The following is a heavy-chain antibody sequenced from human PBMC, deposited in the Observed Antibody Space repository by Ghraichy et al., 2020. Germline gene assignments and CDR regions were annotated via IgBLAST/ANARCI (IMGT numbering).Heavy chain of an antibody. V-gene: IGHV4-34*01. CDR2: INHSGST. J-gene: IGHJ4*02. Sequence: SETLSLTCAVYGGSFSDNFWSWIRQPPGRGLEWIGEINHSGSTNYNPSLKSRVTISVDTSKNQFTLKVSSVTAADTAVYYCARGPPIHYYDGSGYYYFDYWAQGTLVTVSS. CDR3: ARGPPIHYYDGSGYYYFDY. CDR1: GGSFSDNF. D-gene: IGHD3-22*01.